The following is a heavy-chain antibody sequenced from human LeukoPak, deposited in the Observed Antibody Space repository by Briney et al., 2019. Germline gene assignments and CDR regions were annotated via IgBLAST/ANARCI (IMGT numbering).Heavy chain of an antibody. V-gene: IGHV3-30-3*01. CDR1: GFTFSSYA. CDR3: ARDRTAAFDI. J-gene: IGHJ3*02. CDR2: ISYDGSNK. Sequence: GESLRLSCAASGFTFSSYAMHWVRQAPGKGLEWVAVISYDGSNKYYADSVKGRFTISRDNSKNTLYLQMNSLRAEDTAVYYCARDRTAAFDIWGQGTMVTVSS.